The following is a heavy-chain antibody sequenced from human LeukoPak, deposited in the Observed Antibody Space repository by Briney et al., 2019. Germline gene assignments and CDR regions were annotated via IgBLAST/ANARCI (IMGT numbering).Heavy chain of an antibody. D-gene: IGHD3-22*01. CDR1: GGSINSVGYD. Sequence: SQTLSLTCTVSGGSINSVGYDWSCLRQHPGKGLELNGYIYDSGSTYYNPSLKSRVTISVDTSKNQFSLKLRSVTAADTAVYYCASEAAEDVHYYDSSCYPDAFDIWGQGTIVTVSS. CDR3: ASEAAEDVHYYDSSCYPDAFDI. J-gene: IGHJ3*02. CDR2: IYDSGST. V-gene: IGHV4-31*03.